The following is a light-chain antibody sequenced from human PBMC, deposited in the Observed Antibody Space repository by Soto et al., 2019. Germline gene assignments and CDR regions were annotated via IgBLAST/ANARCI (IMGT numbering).Light chain of an antibody. Sequence: EIVLTQSPGTLSLSPGERATLSCRASQSVAYTYLAWYQQKPGQAPRLLIYDASNRATGIPARFSGSGSGTDFTLTISSLEPEDFAVYYCQQRSNWPRTFGQGTKV. CDR3: QQRSNWPRT. J-gene: IGKJ1*01. CDR1: QSVAYTY. CDR2: DAS. V-gene: IGKV3-11*01.